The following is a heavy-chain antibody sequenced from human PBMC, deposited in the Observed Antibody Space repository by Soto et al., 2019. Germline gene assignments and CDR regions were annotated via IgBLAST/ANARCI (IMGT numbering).Heavy chain of an antibody. J-gene: IGHJ6*01. CDR1: VFTFSIYG. D-gene: IGHD3-3*01. CDR3: AKDDEVSRVVIIRPSNYGMDV. Sequence: PWGSLRISCASSVFTFSIYGMSWVRQAPGKGLDSPSAISGSGGSTYYADSVKGRFTISRDNSKNTLYLQMNSLRAEDTAVYYCAKDDEVSRVVIIRPSNYGMDVWGQGTTVTVSS. V-gene: IGHV3-23*01. CDR2: ISGSGGST.